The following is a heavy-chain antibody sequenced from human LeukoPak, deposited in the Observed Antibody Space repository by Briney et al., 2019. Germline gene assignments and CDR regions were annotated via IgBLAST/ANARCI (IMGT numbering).Heavy chain of an antibody. CDR3: VRDLDLGGYSSFEY. V-gene: IGHV3-74*01. Sequence: GGSLRLSCAASGFTFSNYWMHWVRHAPGKGLVWVSRINSDGRSTSYADSVKGRFTISRDNAKNSLYLQMNTLRAEDTAVYYCVRDLDLGGYSSFEYWGQGTLVTVSS. CDR2: INSDGRST. D-gene: IGHD4-23*01. CDR1: GFTFSNYW. J-gene: IGHJ4*02.